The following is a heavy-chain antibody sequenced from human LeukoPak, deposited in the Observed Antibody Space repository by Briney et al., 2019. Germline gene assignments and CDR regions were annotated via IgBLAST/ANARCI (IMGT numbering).Heavy chain of an antibody. Sequence: ASVKVSCKASGYTFTGYYMHWVRQAPGQGPEWVGWINPNSGGTNYAQKFQGRVTMTRDTSISTAYMELSRLRSDDTAVYYCARDRGIVVVPAAMTHNWFDPWGQGTLVTVSS. CDR3: ARDRGIVVVPAAMTHNWFDP. CDR2: INPNSGGT. J-gene: IGHJ5*02. D-gene: IGHD2-2*01. CDR1: GYTFTGYY. V-gene: IGHV1-2*02.